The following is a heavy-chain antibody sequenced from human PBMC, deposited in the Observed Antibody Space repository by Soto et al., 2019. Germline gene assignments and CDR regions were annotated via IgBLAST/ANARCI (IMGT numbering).Heavy chain of an antibody. CDR1: GDSLSSGGHY. CDR2: IYDSVNT. CDR3: ARVDHRGYFAILTDY. J-gene: IGHJ4*02. Sequence: ASETLSLTCTVSGDSLSSGGHYWSWIRQHPGKGLEWIGHIYDSVNTYYSPSLRSRVTISADMSKNQFSLNLRSVTAADTAVYYCARVDHRGYFAILTDYWGQGTLATVSS. V-gene: IGHV4-31*03. D-gene: IGHD3-9*01.